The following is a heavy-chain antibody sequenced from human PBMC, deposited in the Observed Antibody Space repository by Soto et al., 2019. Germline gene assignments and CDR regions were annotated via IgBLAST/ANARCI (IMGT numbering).Heavy chain of an antibody. D-gene: IGHD4-17*01. CDR1: GYTFTSYA. CDR2: INAGNGNT. Sequence: GASVKVSCKASGYTFTSYAMHWVRQAPGQRLEWMGWINAGNGNTKYSQKFQGRVTITRDTSASTAYMELSSLRSEDTAVYYCARRHMTTVVPLYYCYGMDVWGQGTTVTVSS. CDR3: ARRHMTTVVPLYYCYGMDV. J-gene: IGHJ6*02. V-gene: IGHV1-3*01.